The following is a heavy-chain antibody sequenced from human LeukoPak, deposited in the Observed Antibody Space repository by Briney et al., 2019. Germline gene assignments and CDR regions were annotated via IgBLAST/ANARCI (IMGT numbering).Heavy chain of an antibody. CDR3: ASACSGGSCPQRTHFFDS. D-gene: IGHD2-15*01. J-gene: IGHJ4*02. CDR2: IIPIFGTA. V-gene: IGHV1-69*13. Sequence: SVKVSCKASGCTFSSYAISWVRQAPAQGLEWMGGIIPIFGTANYAQKFQGRVTITADESTSTAYMEMSSLRSGDTAVYYCASACSGGSCPQRTHFFDSWGQGTLVTVSS. CDR1: GCTFSSYA.